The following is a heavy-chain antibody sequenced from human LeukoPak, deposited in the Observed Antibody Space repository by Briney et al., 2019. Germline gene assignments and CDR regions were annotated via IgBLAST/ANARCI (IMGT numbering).Heavy chain of an antibody. CDR2: ISKSGDSI. Sequence: GGSLRLSCAASGFTFSDYYMSWFRQAPGKGLEWVSYISKSGDSIYYADSVKGRFTISRDNAKNSLYLQMNSLRGEDTAVYYCAGGGYSSGWYSSLGYWGQGTLVTVSS. V-gene: IGHV3-11*01. CDR3: AGGGYSSGWYSSLGY. CDR1: GFTFSDYY. D-gene: IGHD6-19*01. J-gene: IGHJ4*02.